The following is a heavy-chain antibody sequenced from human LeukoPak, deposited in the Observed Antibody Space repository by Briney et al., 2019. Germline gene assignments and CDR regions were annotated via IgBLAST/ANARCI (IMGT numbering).Heavy chain of an antibody. CDR2: MNPNSGNT. CDR1: GYTFTSYD. J-gene: IGHJ4*02. CDR3: ARGRGYSYGSPLRYYFDY. V-gene: IGHV1-8*01. D-gene: IGHD5-18*01. Sequence: ASVKVSCKASGYTFTSYDINWVRQATGQGLEWMGWMNPNSGNTGYAQKFQGRVTMTRNTSISTAYMELSSLRSEDTAVYYCARGRGYSYGSPLRYYFDYWGQGTLVTVSS.